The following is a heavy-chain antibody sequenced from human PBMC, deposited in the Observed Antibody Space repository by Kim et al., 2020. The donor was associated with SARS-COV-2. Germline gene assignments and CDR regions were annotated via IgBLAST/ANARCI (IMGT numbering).Heavy chain of an antibody. V-gene: IGHV4-4*02. CDR1: GGSISSSNW. Sequence: SETLSLTCAVSGGSISSSNWWSWVRQPPGKGLEWIGEIYHSGSTNYNPSLKSRVTISVDKSKNQFSLKLSSVTAADTAVYYCASSGLEGLMSGYDWGYYFDYWGQGTLVTVSS. CDR2: IYHSGST. D-gene: IGHD5-12*01. J-gene: IGHJ4*02. CDR3: ASSGLEGLMSGYDWGYYFDY.